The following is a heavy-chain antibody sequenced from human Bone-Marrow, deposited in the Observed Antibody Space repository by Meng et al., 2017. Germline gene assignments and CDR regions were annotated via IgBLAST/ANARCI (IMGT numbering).Heavy chain of an antibody. Sequence: GESPKTSCAASGFTFDDYGMSWVRQAPGKGLEWVSGINWNGGSTGYADSVKGRFTISRDNAKNSLYLQMNSLRAEDTALYYCARYLDSSGYISPNDYWGQGTLVTVSS. D-gene: IGHD3-22*01. CDR1: GFTFDDYG. CDR3: ARYLDSSGYISPNDY. CDR2: INWNGGST. J-gene: IGHJ4*02. V-gene: IGHV3-20*04.